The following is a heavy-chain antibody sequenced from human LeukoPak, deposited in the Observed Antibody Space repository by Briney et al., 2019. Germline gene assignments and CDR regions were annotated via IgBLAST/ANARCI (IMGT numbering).Heavy chain of an antibody. V-gene: IGHV1-8*01. CDR3: ARGLDFDWLLYYFDY. CDR2: MNPNSGNT. D-gene: IGHD3-9*01. J-gene: IGHJ4*02. CDR1: GYTLTSYD. Sequence: ASVKVSCKASGYTLTSYDINWVRQATGQGLEWMGWMNPNSGNTGYAQKFQGRVTMTRNTSISTAYMELSSLRSEDTAVYYCARGLDFDWLLYYFDYWGQGTLVTVSS.